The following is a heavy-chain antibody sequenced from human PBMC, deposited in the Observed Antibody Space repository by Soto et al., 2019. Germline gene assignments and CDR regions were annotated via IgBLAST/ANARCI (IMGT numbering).Heavy chain of an antibody. Sequence: GESLKISCKGSGYSFTSYWIGWVRQMPGKGLEWMGIIYPGDSDTRYSPSFQGQVTISADKSISTAYLQWSSLKASDTAMYYCARPHAPIAVAGDSYYYGMDVWGQGTTVTVS. CDR3: ARPHAPIAVAGDSYYYGMDV. V-gene: IGHV5-51*01. J-gene: IGHJ6*02. CDR1: GYSFTSYW. CDR2: IYPGDSDT. D-gene: IGHD6-19*01.